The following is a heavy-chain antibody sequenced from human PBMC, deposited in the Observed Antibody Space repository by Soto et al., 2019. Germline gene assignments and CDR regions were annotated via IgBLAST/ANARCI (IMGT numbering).Heavy chain of an antibody. D-gene: IGHD2-8*01. CDR1: GFSFCSYA. Sequence: PWGSMRLACAASGFSFCSYAMHWVRKAQGKGLEYVSGISSTGAYTYYAASLKDRFTISRDNSQNTVDLQMGSLRVEDTAVYYCARESVRPHLPPPPDYWGQGTLVTVSS. CDR3: ARESVRPHLPPPPDY. V-gene: IGHV3-64*02. J-gene: IGHJ4*02. CDR2: ISSTGAYT.